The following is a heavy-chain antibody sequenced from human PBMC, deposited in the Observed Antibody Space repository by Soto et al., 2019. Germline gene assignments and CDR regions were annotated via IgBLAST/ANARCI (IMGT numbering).Heavy chain of an antibody. Sequence: EVQLVESGGDLVQPGGSLRLSCAGSGFIFSSYWMNWVRQAPGKGLEWVANINQDESEKHYVDSVKGRFTISRDNARNSVFLQMNSLRVEDTAVYYCARTQGWRGIRAALGSQFDYWGQGILVTVSS. V-gene: IGHV3-7*04. CDR3: ARTQGWRGIRAALGSQFDY. D-gene: IGHD6-6*01. J-gene: IGHJ4*02. CDR1: GFIFSSYW. CDR2: INQDESEK.